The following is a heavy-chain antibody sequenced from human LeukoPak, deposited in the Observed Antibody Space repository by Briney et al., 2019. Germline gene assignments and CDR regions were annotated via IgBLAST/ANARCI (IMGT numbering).Heavy chain of an antibody. Sequence: GGSLRLSCAASGFTFSRYSMNWVRQAPGKGLEWVSYISSSSTIYYADSVKGRFTISRDNAKNSLYLQMNSLRAEDTAVYYCARENYGAPGRNFDYWGQGTLVTVSS. CDR3: ARENYGAPGRNFDY. CDR1: GFTFSRYS. J-gene: IGHJ4*02. CDR2: ISSSSTI. D-gene: IGHD4-17*01. V-gene: IGHV3-48*01.